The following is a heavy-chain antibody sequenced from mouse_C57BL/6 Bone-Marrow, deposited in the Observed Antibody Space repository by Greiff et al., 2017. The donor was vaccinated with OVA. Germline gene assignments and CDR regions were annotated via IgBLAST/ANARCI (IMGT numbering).Heavy chain of an antibody. CDR1: GFTFSNYW. CDR3: TVRGYFDN. V-gene: IGHV6-3*01. CDR2: IRLKSDNYAS. J-gene: IGHJ2*01. Sequence: EVMLVESGGGLVQPGGSMKLSCVASGFTFSNYWMNWVRQSPEKGLEWVGQIRLKSDNYASNYAESVKGRFTISRDDSKSSVYLQMNTLRAEETGIYYCTVRGYFDNWGQGTTLTVSS.